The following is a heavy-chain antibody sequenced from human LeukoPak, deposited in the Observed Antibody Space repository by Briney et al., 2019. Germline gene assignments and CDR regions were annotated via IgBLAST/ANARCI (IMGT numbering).Heavy chain of an antibody. CDR2: INHSGST. CDR1: GGSFSGYY. D-gene: IGHD3-10*01. J-gene: IGHJ3*02. V-gene: IGHV4-34*01. CDR3: ARVLVRGVIRILDAFDI. Sequence: PLETLSLTCAVYGGSFSGYYWSWIRQPPGKGLEWIGEINHSGSTNYNPSLKSRVTISVDTSKNQFSLKLSSVTAADTAVYYCARVLVRGVIRILDAFDIWGQGTMVTVSS.